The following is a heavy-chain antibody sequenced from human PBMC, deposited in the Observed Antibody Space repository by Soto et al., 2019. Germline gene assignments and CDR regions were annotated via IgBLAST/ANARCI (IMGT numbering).Heavy chain of an antibody. J-gene: IGHJ4*02. V-gene: IGHV3-23*01. CDR3: AKDGSVAGWDY. Sequence: EVQLLESGGGLVQPGGSLRLSCAASGFTFRSYAMTWVRQAPGEGLEWVSVISGSGGSTYYADSVKGRFTISRDNSKNTLYLQMNSLRAEDTAVYYCAKDGSVAGWDYWGQGTLVTVSS. CDR2: ISGSGGST. CDR1: GFTFRSYA. D-gene: IGHD3-10*01.